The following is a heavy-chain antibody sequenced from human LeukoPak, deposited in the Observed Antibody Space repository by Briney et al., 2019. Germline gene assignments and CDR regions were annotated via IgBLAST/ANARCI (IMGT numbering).Heavy chain of an antibody. V-gene: IGHV3-30-3*02. CDR3: AKCYGSGSYYTDY. J-gene: IGHJ4*02. Sequence: GRSLRRSCATSGFTFSNYAIHWVRHAPGKGLEWVAFISYDGSNKHYADSVKGRFTISRDNSKNTLYLQMNSLRAEDTAVYYCAKCYGSGSYYTDYWGQGTLVTVSS. D-gene: IGHD3-10*01. CDR2: ISYDGSNK. CDR1: GFTFSNYA.